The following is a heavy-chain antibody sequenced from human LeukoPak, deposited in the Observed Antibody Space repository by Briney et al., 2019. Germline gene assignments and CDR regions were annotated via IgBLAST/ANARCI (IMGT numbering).Heavy chain of an antibody. Sequence: ASVKVSCKASGYTFTSYGISWVRQAPGQGLEWMGWISAYDGNTNYAQKLQGRVTMTTDTSTSTAYMELRSLRSDDTAVYYCARSGSGIRFLEWHIRDYDYWGQGTLVTVSS. V-gene: IGHV1-18*01. J-gene: IGHJ4*02. D-gene: IGHD3-3*01. CDR1: GYTFTSYG. CDR2: ISAYDGNT. CDR3: ARSGSGIRFLEWHIRDYDY.